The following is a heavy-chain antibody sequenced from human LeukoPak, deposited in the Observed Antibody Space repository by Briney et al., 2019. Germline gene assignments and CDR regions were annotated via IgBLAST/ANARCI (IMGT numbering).Heavy chain of an antibody. CDR3: ARDPYWYSSGWYKWGSATYYFDY. D-gene: IGHD6-19*01. CDR2: ISAYNGNT. J-gene: IGHJ4*02. V-gene: IGHV1-18*01. CDR1: GYTFTSYG. Sequence: ASVKVSCKASGYTFTSYGISWVRQAPGQGLEWMGWISAYNGNTNYAQKLQGRVTMTTDTSTSTAYMELRSLRSDDTAVYYCARDPYWYSSGWYKWGSATYYFDYWGQGTLVTVSS.